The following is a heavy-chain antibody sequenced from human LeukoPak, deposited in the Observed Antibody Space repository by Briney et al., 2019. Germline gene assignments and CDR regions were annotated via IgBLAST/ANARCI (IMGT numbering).Heavy chain of an antibody. J-gene: IGHJ4*02. Sequence: GVSVKVSCKASGYTFTGYYMHWVRQAPGQGLEWMGWINPNSGGTNYAQKFQGRVTMTRDTSISTAYMELSRLRSDDTAVYYCARGSMIVVVKYFDYWGQGTLVTVSS. CDR1: GYTFTGYY. V-gene: IGHV1-2*02. CDR2: INPNSGGT. D-gene: IGHD3-22*01. CDR3: ARGSMIVVVKYFDY.